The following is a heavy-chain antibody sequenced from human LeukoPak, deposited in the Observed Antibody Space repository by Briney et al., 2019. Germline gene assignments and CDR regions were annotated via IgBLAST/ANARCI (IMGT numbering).Heavy chain of an antibody. D-gene: IGHD3-16*01. CDR1: GFTFSDDW. CDR3: AKAGYYDYVWGSSSYYMDV. CDR2: ISSDGTTT. V-gene: IGHV3-74*01. Sequence: GGSLRLSCAVSGFTFSDDWMHWVRQAPGKGLVWVSRISSDGTTTNYADSVKGRFTISRDNSKNTLYLQMNSLRAEDTAVYYCAKAGYYDYVWGSSSYYMDVWGKGTTVTVSS. J-gene: IGHJ6*03.